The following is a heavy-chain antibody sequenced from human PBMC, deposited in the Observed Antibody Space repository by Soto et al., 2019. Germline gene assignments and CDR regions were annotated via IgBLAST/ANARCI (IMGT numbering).Heavy chain of an antibody. CDR1: GFSLTTSGVG. Sequence: QITLKESGPTLVKPTQTLTLTCTFSGFSLTTSGVGVGWMRQPPGKALEWLALIYWSDDKRYSPPLKNSLTITNETHKHSVVLTMTNMDPVDTATYHCAPSSGGYDAFDMWGQGTMVTVSS. V-gene: IGHV2-5*01. J-gene: IGHJ3*02. CDR3: APSSGGYDAFDM. CDR2: IYWSDDK. D-gene: IGHD3-10*01.